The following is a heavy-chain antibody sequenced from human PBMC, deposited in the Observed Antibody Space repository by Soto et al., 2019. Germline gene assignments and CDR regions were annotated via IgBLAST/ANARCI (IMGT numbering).Heavy chain of an antibody. CDR2: ISDGDT. D-gene: IGHD2-21*02. V-gene: IGHV3-74*01. J-gene: IGHJ4*02. CDR1: GFTFRIYW. Sequence: EVQLVESGGGLVQPGGSLRLSCSASGFTFRIYWMHWARQAPGKGPEWVSNISDGDTDYADSVRGRFTVSRDNAKNTLYLQMNSLTAEDTAMYYCVRGSSDWPGIDYWGQGTLVTVS. CDR3: VRGSSDWPGIDY.